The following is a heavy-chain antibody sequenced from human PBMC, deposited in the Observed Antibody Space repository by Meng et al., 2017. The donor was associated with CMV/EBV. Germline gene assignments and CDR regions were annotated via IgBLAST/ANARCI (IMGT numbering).Heavy chain of an antibody. CDR1: GFTFSSYA. D-gene: IGHD3-10*01. CDR3: AGDGDGSGSYVGMDV. V-gene: IGHV3-30-3*01. J-gene: IGHJ6*02. CDR2: ISYDGSNK. Sequence: GESLKISCAASGFTFSSYAMHWVRQAPGKGLEWVAVISYDGSNKYYADSVKGRFTISRDNSKNTLYLQMNSLRAEDTAVYYCAGDGDGSGSYVGMDVWGQGTTVTVSS.